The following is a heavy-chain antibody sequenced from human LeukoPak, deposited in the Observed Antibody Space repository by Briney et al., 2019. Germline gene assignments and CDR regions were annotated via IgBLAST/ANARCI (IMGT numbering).Heavy chain of an antibody. CDR2: IYSGGST. CDR3: ARAFSSGYMGDDY. V-gene: IGHV3-66*02. CDR1: GFTVSSNY. Sequence: GGSLRLSCAASGFTVSSNYMSWVRQAPGKGLEWVSVIYSGGSTYYADSVKGRFTISRDNSKNTLYLQMNSLRAEDTAVYYCARAFSSGYMGDDYWGQGTLATVSS. D-gene: IGHD3-22*01. J-gene: IGHJ4*02.